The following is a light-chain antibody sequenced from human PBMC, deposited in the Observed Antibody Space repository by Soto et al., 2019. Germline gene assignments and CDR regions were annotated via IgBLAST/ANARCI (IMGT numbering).Light chain of an antibody. CDR1: ETISSDK. V-gene: IGKV3-20*01. J-gene: IGKJ1*01. CDR3: QQYGSST. Sequence: EIVLTQSPGTLSVSPGERATLSCRASETISSDKLAWYQQKPGQPPSLLIYGTFSRATGIPGRCSGSGSGTDFTLTISRLEPEDSAIYYCQQYGSSTFGQGTKVEI. CDR2: GTF.